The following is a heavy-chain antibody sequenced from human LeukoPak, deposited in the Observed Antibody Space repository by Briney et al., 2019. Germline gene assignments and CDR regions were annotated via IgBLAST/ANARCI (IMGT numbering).Heavy chain of an antibody. Sequence: SETLSLTCTVSSGSISSSSYYWGWIRQPPGKGLEWIGSIYYSGSTYYNPSLKSRVTISVDTSKNQFSLKLSSVTAADTAVYYCARGSGITMIVVVIGDAFDIWGQGTMVTVSS. CDR3: ARGSGITMIVVVIGDAFDI. CDR2: IYYSGST. J-gene: IGHJ3*02. D-gene: IGHD3-22*01. V-gene: IGHV4-39*07. CDR1: SGSISSSSYY.